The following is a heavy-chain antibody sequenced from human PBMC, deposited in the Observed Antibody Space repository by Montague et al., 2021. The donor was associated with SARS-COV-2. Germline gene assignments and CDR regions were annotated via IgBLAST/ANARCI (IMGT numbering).Heavy chain of an antibody. CDR2: VTTSGTT. D-gene: IGHD6-6*01. Sequence: SETLSLTCAVSGGSITGFSWSWVRQPAGTGLGWIGRVTTSGTTNYSPSLRSRVTMSVDTSKNQFSLTLNSVTAADTDIYYCARTPTRPLSLDSWGQGTLVTVSS. J-gene: IGHJ4*02. V-gene: IGHV4-4*07. CDR1: GGSITGFS. CDR3: ARTPTRPLSLDS.